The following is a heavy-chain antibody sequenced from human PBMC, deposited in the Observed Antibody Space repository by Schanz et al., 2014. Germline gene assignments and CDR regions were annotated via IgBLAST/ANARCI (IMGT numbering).Heavy chain of an antibody. J-gene: IGHJ4*02. CDR3: AKAYSSGWYDLDY. CDR2: TSHDGSFT. V-gene: IGHV3-74*02. D-gene: IGHD6-19*01. Sequence: EVQLVESGGGLVEPGGSLGLSCAASGFTFSKAWMSWVRQAPGKGLVWVSRTSHDGSFTTFADSVKGRFTISRDNAKNALYLQMNSLRTEDTAVYYCAKAYSSGWYDLDYWGQGTLVTVSS. CDR1: GFTFSKAW.